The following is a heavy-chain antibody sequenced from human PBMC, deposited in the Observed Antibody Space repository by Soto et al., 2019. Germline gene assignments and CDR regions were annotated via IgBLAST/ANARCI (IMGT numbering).Heavy chain of an antibody. CDR2: MYHSGSP. CDR1: GAFISGGGYS. D-gene: IGHD1-26*01. V-gene: IGHV4-30-2*01. J-gene: IGHJ5*02. Sequence: PSETLSLTCVVSGAFISGGGYSWNWIRQPPGKGLEWIGYMYHSGSPLYSPSLKSRATISIDLSKNQFSLNLTSVTAADTAVYYCPSEGTKGYFEIDPWGKGNLVTVSS. CDR3: PSEGTKGYFEIDP.